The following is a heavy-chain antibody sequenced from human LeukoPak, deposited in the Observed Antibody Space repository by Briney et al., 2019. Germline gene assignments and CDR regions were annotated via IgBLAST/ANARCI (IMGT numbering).Heavy chain of an antibody. V-gene: IGHV3-23*01. J-gene: IGHJ4*02. CDR1: GFTFSNYA. CDR2: IGSDDGAT. CDR3: AKDLTSGYYDLDY. Sequence: GGSLRLSCAASGFTFSNYAMSWVRQAPGKGLEWVSTIGSDDGATYYADSVKGRFTISRDNSRNTLDLEVNSLRAEDTAVYYCAKDLTSGYYDLDYWGQGTLVTVSS. D-gene: IGHD3-22*01.